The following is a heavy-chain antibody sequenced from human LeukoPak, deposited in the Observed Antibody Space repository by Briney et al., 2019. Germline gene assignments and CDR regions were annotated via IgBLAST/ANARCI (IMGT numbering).Heavy chain of an antibody. Sequence: GGSLRLSCAASGFIFSSYWMSWVRQAAGKGLEGVANINQDGSEKYYLDSVKGRFTISRDKAKNSLDVHTNSLRAEDTAVYYCARDRRQSRTFSLVRGPHYYYYYMDVWGKGTTVTISS. J-gene: IGHJ6*03. CDR1: GFIFSSYW. CDR2: INQDGSEK. CDR3: ARDRRQSRTFSLVRGPHYYYYYMDV. D-gene: IGHD3-10*01. V-gene: IGHV3-7*01.